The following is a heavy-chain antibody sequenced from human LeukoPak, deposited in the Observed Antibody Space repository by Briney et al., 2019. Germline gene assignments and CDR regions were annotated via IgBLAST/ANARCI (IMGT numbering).Heavy chain of an antibody. Sequence: GRSLRLSCAASGFTFDDYAMHWVRQAPGKGLEWVSGISWNSGSIGYADSVKGRFTISRDNAKNSLYLQMNSLRAEDTALYYCARCSPYSSGPHYWGQGTLVTVSS. CDR3: ARCSPYSSGPHY. V-gene: IGHV3-9*01. D-gene: IGHD6-19*01. CDR1: GFTFDDYA. CDR2: ISWNSGSI. J-gene: IGHJ4*02.